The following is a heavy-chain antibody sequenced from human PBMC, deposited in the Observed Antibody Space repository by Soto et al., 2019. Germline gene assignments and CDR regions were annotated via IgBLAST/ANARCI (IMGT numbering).Heavy chain of an antibody. CDR2: ISGSGGST. V-gene: IGHV3-23*01. D-gene: IGHD3-16*01. CDR1: GFTFSSYA. CDR3: AKDLFRVGLRRLLDY. Sequence: EVQLLESGGGLVQPGGSLRLSCAAAGFTFSSYAMSWVRQAPGKRLEWVSAISGSGGSTYYADSVKGRFTISRDNSKNTLYLQMNSLRAEDTAVYYCAKDLFRVGLRRLLDYWGQGTLVTVSS. J-gene: IGHJ4*02.